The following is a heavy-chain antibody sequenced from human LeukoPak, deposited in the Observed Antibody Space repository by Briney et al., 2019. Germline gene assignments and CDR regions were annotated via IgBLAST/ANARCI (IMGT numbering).Heavy chain of an antibody. V-gene: IGHV1-18*01. D-gene: IGHD3-22*01. Sequence: GASVKVSCQASGYTFTSYGISWVRQAPGQGVEWMGWINAYNGNTNYAQKLQGRVTMTTDTSTSTAYMELRSLRSDDTGVYYCARVRVNSYYDSSGYLDYWGQGTLVTVSS. CDR1: GYTFTSYG. J-gene: IGHJ4*02. CDR2: INAYNGNT. CDR3: ARVRVNSYYDSSGYLDY.